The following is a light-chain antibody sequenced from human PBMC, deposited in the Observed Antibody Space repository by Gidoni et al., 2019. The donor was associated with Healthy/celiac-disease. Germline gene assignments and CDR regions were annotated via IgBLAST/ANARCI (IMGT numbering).Light chain of an antibody. CDR3: QQYDNLIFT. J-gene: IGKJ3*01. Sequence: DIQMTQSPSSLSASVGDRVTITCQASQDISNYLNWYQQKPGTAPKLLIYDASNLETGVPSRFSGSGSGTDFTFPISSLQPEDIATYYCQQYDNLIFTFGPGTKVDIK. CDR2: DAS. V-gene: IGKV1-33*01. CDR1: QDISNY.